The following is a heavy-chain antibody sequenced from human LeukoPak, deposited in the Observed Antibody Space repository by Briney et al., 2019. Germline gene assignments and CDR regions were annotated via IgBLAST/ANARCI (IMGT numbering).Heavy chain of an antibody. CDR3: AKAATFDPAAIGSRFDY. Sequence: GGSLRLSCAASGFTFSSYSMNWVRQAPGKGLEWVSSISSSSSYIYYADSVKGRFTISRDNSKNTLYLQMNSLRAEDTAVYYCAKAATFDPAAIGSRFDYWGQGTLVTASS. J-gene: IGHJ4*02. CDR2: ISSSSSYI. V-gene: IGHV3-21*04. CDR1: GFTFSSYS. D-gene: IGHD2-2*02.